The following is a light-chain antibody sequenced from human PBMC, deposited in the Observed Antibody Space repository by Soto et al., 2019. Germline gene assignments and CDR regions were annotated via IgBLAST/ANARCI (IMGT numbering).Light chain of an antibody. V-gene: IGKV3-20*01. CDR3: QQYGTSPWT. CDR2: GAS. J-gene: IGKJ1*01. Sequence: EIVMTQSPATLFLSLGERATLSCRASQSVRNNFLAWYQQKPGQAPRLVIYGASSRATGIPDRFSGSGSGTDFTLTISRLEPEDFAVYYCQQYGTSPWTFGQGTKVEIK. CDR1: QSVRNNF.